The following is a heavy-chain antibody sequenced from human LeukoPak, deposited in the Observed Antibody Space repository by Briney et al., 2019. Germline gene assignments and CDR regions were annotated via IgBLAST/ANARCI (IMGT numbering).Heavy chain of an antibody. CDR3: ARDPFEL. J-gene: IGHJ4*02. CDR1: GFTLSNRW. Sequence: GGSLRLSCEASGFTLSNRWMTWVRQAPGKGLEWVATITQGGSDKFYVDSVKGRFTISGDNAKNLLYLQMNSLRAEDTAVYYCARDPFELWGQGTLVTVSS. CDR2: ITQGGSDK. D-gene: IGHD1-26*01. V-gene: IGHV3-7*01.